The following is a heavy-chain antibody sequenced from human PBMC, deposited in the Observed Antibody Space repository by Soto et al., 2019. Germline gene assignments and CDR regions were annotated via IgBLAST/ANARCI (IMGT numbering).Heavy chain of an antibody. Sequence: GGSLRLSCAASGFTLSYHNMNWVRQAPGKGLEWISYIPSSSSTIYYADSVKGRFTISRDNAKSSLYLQMNSLRAEDTAVYYCARKMGPPPARGFAYWVQGALVTVS. V-gene: IGHV3-48*01. CDR3: ARKMGPPPARGFAY. CDR2: IPSSSSTI. J-gene: IGHJ4*02. CDR1: GFTLSYHN. D-gene: IGHD2-8*01.